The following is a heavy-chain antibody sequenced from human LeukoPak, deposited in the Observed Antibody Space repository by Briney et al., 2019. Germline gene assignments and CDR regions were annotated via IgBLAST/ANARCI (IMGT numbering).Heavy chain of an antibody. Sequence: SETLSLTCTVFGDSISNYYWGWIRQPPGKGLEWIGYIYYSGSTNYNPSLKSRVTISVDTSKNQFSLKLSSVTAADTAVYYCARHTEEMATIRIFDYWGQGTLVTVSS. CDR3: ARHTEEMATIRIFDY. CDR2: IYYSGST. J-gene: IGHJ4*02. CDR1: GDSISNYY. V-gene: IGHV4-59*08. D-gene: IGHD5-24*01.